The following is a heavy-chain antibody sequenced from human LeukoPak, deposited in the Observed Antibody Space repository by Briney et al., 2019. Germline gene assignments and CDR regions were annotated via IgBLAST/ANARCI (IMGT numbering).Heavy chain of an antibody. CDR1: GYTFTGYY. CDR3: ARGGHRRINLPYLAVAGGY. V-gene: IGHV1-2*02. J-gene: IGHJ4*02. Sequence: GASVKVSCKASGYTFTGYYIHWVRQAPGQGLEWMGWINPNSGGTNYAQKFQGRVTMTRDTSISTAYMELSRLRSDDTAVYYCARGGHRRINLPYLAVAGGYWGQGTLVTVSS. D-gene: IGHD6-19*01. CDR2: INPNSGGT.